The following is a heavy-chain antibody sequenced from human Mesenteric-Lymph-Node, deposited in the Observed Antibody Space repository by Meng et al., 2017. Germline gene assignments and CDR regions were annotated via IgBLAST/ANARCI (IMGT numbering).Heavy chain of an antibody. Sequence: GESLKISCVASGFTFRNSWMTWARQAPGKGLEWVAIISEDGSKTDHVEAVKGRFTISRDNPKKSLYLQMNSLRAEDTAVYYCAKSSEQQLVNYYYYYGMDVWGQGTTVTVSS. V-gene: IGHV3-7*03. D-gene: IGHD6-13*01. CDR1: GFTFRNSW. J-gene: IGHJ6*02. CDR3: AKSSEQQLVNYYYYYGMDV. CDR2: ISEDGSKT.